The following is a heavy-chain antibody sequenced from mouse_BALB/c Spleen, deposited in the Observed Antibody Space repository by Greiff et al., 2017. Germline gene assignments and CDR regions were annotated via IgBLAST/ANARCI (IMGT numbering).Heavy chain of an antibody. CDR3: ARKDYDYDAMDY. J-gene: IGHJ4*01. D-gene: IGHD2-4*01. V-gene: IGHV3-2*02. Sequence: EVKLMESGPGLVKPSQSLSLTCTVTGYSITSDYAWNWIRQFPGNKLEWMGYISYSGSTSYNPSLKSRISITRDTSKNQFFLQLNSVTTEDTATYYCARKDYDYDAMDYWGQGTSVTVSS. CDR2: ISYSGST. CDR1: GYSITSDYA.